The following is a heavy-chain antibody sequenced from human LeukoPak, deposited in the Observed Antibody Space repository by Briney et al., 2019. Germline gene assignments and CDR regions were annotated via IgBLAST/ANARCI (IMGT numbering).Heavy chain of an antibody. CDR3: ATGSTKELAPPYYYYYMDV. Sequence: ASVKVSCKASGYTFTGYYMHWVRQAPGQGLEWMGWINPNSGGTNYAQKFQGRVTMTRDTSISTAYMELSRLRSEDTAVYYCATGSTKELAPPYYYYYMDVWGKGTTVTVSS. D-gene: IGHD5/OR15-5a*01. J-gene: IGHJ6*03. V-gene: IGHV1-2*02. CDR2: INPNSGGT. CDR1: GYTFTGYY.